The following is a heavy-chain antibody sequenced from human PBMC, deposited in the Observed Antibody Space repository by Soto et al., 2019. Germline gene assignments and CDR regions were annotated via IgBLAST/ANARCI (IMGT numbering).Heavy chain of an antibody. CDR2: ISGSGGST. J-gene: IGHJ5*02. CDR3: AKDNDLRYPPLLRLRINSFDP. Sequence: GGSLRLSCAASGFTFSSYAMSWVRQAPGKGLEWVSAISGSGGSTYYADSVKGRFTISRDNSKNTLYLQMNSLRAEDTAVYYCAKDNDLRYPPLLRLRINSFDPWRQGTLVNVCS. CDR1: GFTFSSYA. V-gene: IGHV3-23*01. D-gene: IGHD2-2*01.